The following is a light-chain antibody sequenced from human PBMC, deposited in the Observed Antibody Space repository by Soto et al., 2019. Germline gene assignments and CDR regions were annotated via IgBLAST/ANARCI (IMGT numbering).Light chain of an antibody. CDR3: KQYNAYSWT. V-gene: IGKV1-5*03. Sequence: IRESPSTLYASVGDRVANTCGASQSISSRLAWYQQKPGKAPKPLIYRATSLESGVPSRFSGSESGTEFTLTISGLRPDDFATYYCKQYNAYSWTFGQGTKVDIK. J-gene: IGKJ1*01. CDR2: RAT. CDR1: QSISSR.